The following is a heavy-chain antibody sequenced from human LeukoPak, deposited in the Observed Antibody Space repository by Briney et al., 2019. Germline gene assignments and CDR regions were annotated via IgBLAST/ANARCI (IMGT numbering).Heavy chain of an antibody. CDR2: IFYSGST. J-gene: IGHJ4*02. CDR1: GGSISTSNYY. Sequence: SETLSLTCTVSGGSISTSNYYWGWIRQPPGKGLEWIGNIFYSGSTYYSPSLKSRVTISVDTSKNQFSLKLSSVTAADTAVYYCARHLGGYYYDYFDYWGQGTLVTVSS. V-gene: IGHV4-39*01. CDR3: ARHLGGYYYDYFDY. D-gene: IGHD3-22*01.